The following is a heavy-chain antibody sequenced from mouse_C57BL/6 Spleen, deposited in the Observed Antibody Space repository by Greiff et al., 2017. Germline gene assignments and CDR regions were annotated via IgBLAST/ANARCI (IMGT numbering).Heavy chain of an antibody. CDR3: ARWIYYDYDSDAMDY. J-gene: IGHJ4*01. V-gene: IGHV1-72*01. Sequence: QVQLKQPGAELVKPGASVTLSCKASGYTFTSYWMHWVKQRPGRGLEWIGRIDPNSGGTKYNEKFKSKATLTVDKPSSTAYMQLSSLTSEDSAVYYCARWIYYDYDSDAMDYWGQGTSVTVSS. CDR2: IDPNSGGT. CDR1: GYTFTSYW. D-gene: IGHD2-4*01.